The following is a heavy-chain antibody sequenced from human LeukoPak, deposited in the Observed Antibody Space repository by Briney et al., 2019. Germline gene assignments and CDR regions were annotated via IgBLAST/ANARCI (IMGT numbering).Heavy chain of an antibody. CDR1: GFTLSSYE. CDR3: ARELPREVTLDY. D-gene: IGHD2-21*02. J-gene: IGHJ4*02. V-gene: IGHV3-74*01. Sequence: PGGSLRLSCAASGFTLSSYEMHWVRQAPGEGMVWVSRINSDGSRTGYADSVKGRLTISRDNGKNTLYLQMNSLRAEDTAIYYCARELPREVTLDYWGQGTLVTVSS. CDR2: INSDGSRT.